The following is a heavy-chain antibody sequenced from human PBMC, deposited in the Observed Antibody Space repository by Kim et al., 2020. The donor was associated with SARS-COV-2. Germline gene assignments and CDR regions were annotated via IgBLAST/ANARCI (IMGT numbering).Heavy chain of an antibody. J-gene: IGHJ6*02. CDR1: GFTFSSYA. CDR2: ISYDGSNK. D-gene: IGHD3-22*01. CDR3: ARGGQVVLYGMDV. Sequence: GGSLRLSCAASGFTFSSYAMHWVRQAPGKGLEWVAVISYDGSNKYYADSVKGRFTISRDNSKNTLYLQMNSLRAEDTAVYYCARGGQVVLYGMDVWGQGTTVTVSS. V-gene: IGHV3-30-3*01.